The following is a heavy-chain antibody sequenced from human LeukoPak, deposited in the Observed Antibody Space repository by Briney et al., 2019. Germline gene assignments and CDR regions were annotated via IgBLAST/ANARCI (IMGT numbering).Heavy chain of an antibody. CDR2: IYYSGST. Sequence: SETLSLTCTVSGGSISSYYWSSIRQPPEKGLEWIGYIYYSGSTNYNPSLKSRVTISVDTSKNQFSLKLSSVTAADTAVYYCARDPSSGSLDYWGQGTLVTVSS. CDR1: GGSISSYY. J-gene: IGHJ4*02. V-gene: IGHV4-59*01. D-gene: IGHD1-26*01. CDR3: ARDPSSGSLDY.